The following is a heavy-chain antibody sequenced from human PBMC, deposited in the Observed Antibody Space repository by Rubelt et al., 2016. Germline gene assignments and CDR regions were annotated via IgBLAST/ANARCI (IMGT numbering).Heavy chain of an antibody. CDR2: IWSDGSNK. J-gene: IGHJ4*02. CDR3: AKDGRLAAAGRPDY. Sequence: TFTSYGMHWVRQAPGKGLESVAVIWSDGSNKDYADSVRGRFTISRDNAKNSVYLQMNSLRAEDTAVYYCAKDGRLAAAGRPDYWGQGTLVTVSS. V-gene: IGHV3-33*03. CDR1: TFTSYG. D-gene: IGHD6-13*01.